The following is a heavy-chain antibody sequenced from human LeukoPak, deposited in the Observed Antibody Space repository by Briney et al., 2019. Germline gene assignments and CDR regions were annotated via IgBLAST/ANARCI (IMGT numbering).Heavy chain of an antibody. V-gene: IGHV3-74*01. J-gene: IGHJ4*02. Sequence: GGSLRLSCAASGFTFSSYWMHWVRQAPGKGLVWVSRINSDGSSTSYADSVKGRFTISRDNAKNTLYLQMNSLRAEDTAVYYCARVPSVPYSSSWIDYWGQGTLVTVSS. CDR1: GFTFSSYW. CDR2: INSDGSST. D-gene: IGHD6-13*01. CDR3: ARVPSVPYSSSWIDY.